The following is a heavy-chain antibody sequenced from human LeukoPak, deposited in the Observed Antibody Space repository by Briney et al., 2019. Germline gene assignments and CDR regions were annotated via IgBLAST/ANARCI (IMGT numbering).Heavy chain of an antibody. CDR1: GFTVSSNY. CDR3: ARGSSWFNAEYFQH. J-gene: IGHJ1*01. V-gene: IGHV3-53*01. D-gene: IGHD6-13*01. Sequence: GGSLRLSCAASGFTVSSNYMSWVRQAPGKGLEWVSVIYSGGSTYYADSVKGRFTISRDNSKNMLYLQMNSLRAEDTAVYYCARGSSWFNAEYFQHWGQGTLVTVSS. CDR2: IYSGGST.